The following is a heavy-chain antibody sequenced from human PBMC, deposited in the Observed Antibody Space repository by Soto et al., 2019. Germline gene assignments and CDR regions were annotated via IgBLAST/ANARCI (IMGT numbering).Heavy chain of an antibody. CDR1: GYSFTGYW. CDR3: ARQIYDSDTGPNFQYYFDS. V-gene: IGHV5-10-1*01. Sequence: GESLKISCKGSGYSFTGYWITWVRQKPGKGLEWMGRIDPSDSQTYYSPSFRGHVTISVTKSITTVFLQWSSLRASDTAMYYCARQIYDSDTGPNFQYYFDSWGQGTPVTVSS. CDR2: IDPSDSQT. D-gene: IGHD3-22*01. J-gene: IGHJ4*02.